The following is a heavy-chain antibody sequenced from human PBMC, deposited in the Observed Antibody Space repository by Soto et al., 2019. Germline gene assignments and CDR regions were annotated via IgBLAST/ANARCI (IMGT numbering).Heavy chain of an antibody. CDR3: ARATLEPPRGFDY. Sequence: PSETLSLTCAVYGGSFSGYYWSWIRQPPGKGLEWIGEINHSGSTNYNPSLKSRVTISVYTSKNQFSLKLSSVTAADTAVYYCARATLEPPRGFDYWGQGTLVTVSS. D-gene: IGHD1-1*01. CDR1: GGSFSGYY. CDR2: INHSGST. J-gene: IGHJ4*02. V-gene: IGHV4-34*01.